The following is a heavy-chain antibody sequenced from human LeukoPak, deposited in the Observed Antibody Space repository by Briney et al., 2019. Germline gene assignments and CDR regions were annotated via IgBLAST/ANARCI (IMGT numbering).Heavy chain of an antibody. CDR2: IYSGGTI. V-gene: IGHV3-66*01. CDR1: GFTVSSNY. CDR3: ARTTTFAPHFDY. J-gene: IGHJ4*02. Sequence: GGSLRLSCAASGFTVSSNYMSWVRQAPGKGLEWVSVIYSGGTIYYADSVKGRFTISRDNSKNTLYLQMNSLRAEDTAVYYCARTTTFAPHFDYWGQGTLVTVSS. D-gene: IGHD1-1*01.